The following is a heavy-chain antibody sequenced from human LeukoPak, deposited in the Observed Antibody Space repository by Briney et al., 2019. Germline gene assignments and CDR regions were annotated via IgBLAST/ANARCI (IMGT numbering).Heavy chain of an antibody. J-gene: IGHJ4*02. CDR3: ARGYSSSSGFHFDY. D-gene: IGHD6-6*01. Sequence: GESLRLSCAASGFIFNTYGMHWVRQAPGKGLEWVAFIRYDGSNKYYADSVKGRFTISRDNSKNTMYLQMNSLRAEDTAVYYCARGYSSSSGFHFDYWGQGTLVTVSS. CDR2: IRYDGSNK. V-gene: IGHV3-30*02. CDR1: GFIFNTYG.